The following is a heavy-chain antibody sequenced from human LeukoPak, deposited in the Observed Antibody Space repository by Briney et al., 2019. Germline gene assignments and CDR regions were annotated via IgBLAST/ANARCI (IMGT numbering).Heavy chain of an antibody. CDR2: ISYDGSNK. J-gene: IGHJ2*01. D-gene: IGHD2-15*01. V-gene: IGHV3-30*01. CDR1: GFTFSSYA. CDR3: AREPPTPGYWYYDL. Sequence: GGSLRLSCAASGFTFSSYAMHWVRQAPGKGLEWVAVISYDGSNKYYADSVKGRFTISRDNSKNTLYLQMNSLRAEDTAVYFCAREPPTPGYWYYDLWGRGTLVTVSS.